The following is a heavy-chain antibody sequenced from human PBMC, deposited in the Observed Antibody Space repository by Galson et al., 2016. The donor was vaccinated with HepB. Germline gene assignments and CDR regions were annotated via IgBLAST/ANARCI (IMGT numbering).Heavy chain of an antibody. CDR3: ARGLDSTAAAGFDY. Sequence: SETLSLTCAVYGGSLSGYYWSWIRQPPGKGLERIGDIRHSGSTNCNPSLKSRVTISLDTSKNVFSLKLSSVTAADTAVYYCARGLDSTAAAGFDYWGQGTLVPVSS. CDR2: IRHSGST. CDR1: GGSLSGYY. D-gene: IGHD6-13*01. V-gene: IGHV4-34*01. J-gene: IGHJ4*02.